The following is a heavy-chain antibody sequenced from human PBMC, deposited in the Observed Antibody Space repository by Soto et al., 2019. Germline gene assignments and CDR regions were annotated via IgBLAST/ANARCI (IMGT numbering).Heavy chain of an antibody. V-gene: IGHV4-34*01. J-gene: IGHJ2*01. CDR2: INHNGNS. CDR3: ARANILTGYYGVFFDV. Sequence: SETLSLTCAASGGSFSAYYWSWIRQPPGRGLEWIGEINHNGNSNYNPALGSRVTISVDTSKNQFSLKLISVTAADTAVYYCARANILTGYYGVFFDVWGRGTLVTVSS. CDR1: GGSFSAYY. D-gene: IGHD3-9*01.